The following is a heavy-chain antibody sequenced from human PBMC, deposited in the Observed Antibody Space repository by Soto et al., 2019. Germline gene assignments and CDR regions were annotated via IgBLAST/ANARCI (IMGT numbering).Heavy chain of an antibody. Sequence: SETLSLTCTVSGGSINTVNYFWSWIRQSPDKGLEWIGHIYNGGTTYNNPSLTSRVTISVDGSNNQFSLQLSSVTAADTAVYYCARGRLLPAVNFDYWGQGAQVTVS. CDR2: IYNGGTT. CDR1: GGSINTVNYF. D-gene: IGHD2-2*01. J-gene: IGHJ4*02. V-gene: IGHV4-30-4*01. CDR3: ARGRLLPAVNFDY.